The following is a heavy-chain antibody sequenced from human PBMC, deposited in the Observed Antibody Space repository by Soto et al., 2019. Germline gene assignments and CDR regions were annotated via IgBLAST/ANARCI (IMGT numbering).Heavy chain of an antibody. Sequence: EVQLVESGEGLVQPGGSLRLSCAASGFTFSSYAMHWVRQAPGKGLEYVSAISSNGGSTYYADSVKGRFTISRDNSKNTLYLQMGSLRAEDRDVYYCARGGNGWYNLLDYWGPGTLVTVSS. CDR2: ISSNGGST. D-gene: IGHD6-19*01. CDR3: ARGGNGWYNLLDY. CDR1: GFTFSSYA. J-gene: IGHJ4*02. V-gene: IGHV3-64*02.